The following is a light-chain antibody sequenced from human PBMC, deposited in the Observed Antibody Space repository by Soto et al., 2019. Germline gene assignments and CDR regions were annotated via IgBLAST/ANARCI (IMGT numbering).Light chain of an antibody. Sequence: DIVLTQSPATLSLSPGERATLSCRASQSISTSLAWYPHKPGQAPRLVIYDASKRAAGVPARVGGSGSVTEFTLTISNLEAEDLGTYYCHQRSAWPYTFGPGT. CDR2: DAS. J-gene: IGKJ2*01. V-gene: IGKV3-11*01. CDR3: HQRSAWPYT. CDR1: QSISTS.